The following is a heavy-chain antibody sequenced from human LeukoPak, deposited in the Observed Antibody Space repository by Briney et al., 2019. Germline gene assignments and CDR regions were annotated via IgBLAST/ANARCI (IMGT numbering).Heavy chain of an antibody. V-gene: IGHV3-74*01. CDR3: ARGGVAGTADY. CDR2: INSDGSST. Sequence: GGSLRLSCAASGFTFSSYWMHWVRQAPGKGLVWVSGINSDGSSTSYADSVKGRFTISRDNAKNTLYLQMNSLRAEDTAVYYCARGGVAGTADYWGQGTLVTVSS. J-gene: IGHJ4*02. CDR1: GFTFSSYW. D-gene: IGHD6-19*01.